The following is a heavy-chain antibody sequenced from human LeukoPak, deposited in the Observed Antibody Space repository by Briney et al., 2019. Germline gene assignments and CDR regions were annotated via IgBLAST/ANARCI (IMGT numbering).Heavy chain of an antibody. Sequence: SETLSLTCTVSGGSISSYYWRWIRQPAGKGLEWIGRIYFSGSTNYNPSLKSRATMSVDTSKNQFSLKLTSVTAADTAVYYCARHYYGDYFFDYWGQGALVTVSS. CDR1: GGSISSYY. J-gene: IGHJ4*02. CDR3: ARHYYGDYFFDY. CDR2: IYFSGST. D-gene: IGHD4-17*01. V-gene: IGHV4-4*07.